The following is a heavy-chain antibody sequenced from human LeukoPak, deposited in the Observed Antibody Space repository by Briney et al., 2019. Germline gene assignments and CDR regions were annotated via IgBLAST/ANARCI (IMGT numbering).Heavy chain of an antibody. Sequence: GGSLRLSCAASGFTFSSYGMHWVRQASGKGLEWVGRIRSKANNYATAYAASVKGRFTISRDDSKNTAYLQMNSLKTEDTAVYYCTGDNFDSSVKFDYWGQGTLVTVSS. J-gene: IGHJ4*02. CDR2: IRSKANNYAT. D-gene: IGHD3-22*01. V-gene: IGHV3-73*01. CDR3: TGDNFDSSVKFDY. CDR1: GFTFSSYG.